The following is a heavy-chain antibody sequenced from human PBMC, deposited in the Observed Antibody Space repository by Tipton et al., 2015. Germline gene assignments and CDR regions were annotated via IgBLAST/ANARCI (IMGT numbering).Heavy chain of an antibody. J-gene: IGHJ5*02. CDR1: GYSFSSYW. CDR3: VGRWREVHWVGP. CDR2: IYPGDSDT. D-gene: IGHD1-1*01. Sequence: QLVQSGAEVKKPGESLKISCKGSGYSFSSYWIAWVRQMPGKGLEGMWMIYPGDSDTRYSPSFQGQVTISVDTSISTAYMQWRSLGASDSAMYYCVGRWREVHWVGPWGQGTLVTVSS. V-gene: IGHV5-51*01.